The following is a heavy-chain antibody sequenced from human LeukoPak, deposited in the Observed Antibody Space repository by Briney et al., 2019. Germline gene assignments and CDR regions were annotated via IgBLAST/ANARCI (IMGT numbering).Heavy chain of an antibody. CDR3: ARDPTAAGKGAWFDP. CDR2: IYYSGST. D-gene: IGHD6-13*01. Sequence: SETLSLTCTVSGGSISSSGYYWGWIRQPPGKGLEWIGSIYYSGSTYYNPSLKSRVTISVDTSKNQFSLKLSSVAAADTAVHYCARDPTAAGKGAWFDPWGQGTLVTVSS. J-gene: IGHJ5*02. CDR1: GGSISSSGYY. V-gene: IGHV4-39*02.